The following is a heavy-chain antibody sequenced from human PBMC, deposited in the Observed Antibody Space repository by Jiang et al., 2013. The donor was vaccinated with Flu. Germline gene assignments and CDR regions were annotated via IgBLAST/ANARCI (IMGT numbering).Heavy chain of an antibody. Sequence: IINPSGGSTSYAQKFQGRVTMTRDTSTSTVYMELSSLRSEDTAVYYCARGEVGAIWSLDYWGQGTLVTVSS. D-gene: IGHD1-26*01. CDR2: INPSGGST. V-gene: IGHV1-46*01. J-gene: IGHJ4*02. CDR3: ARGEVGAIWSLDY.